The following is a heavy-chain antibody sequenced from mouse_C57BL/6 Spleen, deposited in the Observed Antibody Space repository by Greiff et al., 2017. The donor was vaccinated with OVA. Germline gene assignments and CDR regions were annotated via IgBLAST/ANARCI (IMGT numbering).Heavy chain of an antibody. J-gene: IGHJ3*01. V-gene: IGHV3-6*01. CDR2: ISYDGSN. Sequence: VQLKESGPGLVKPSQSLSLTCSVTGYSITSGYYWNWIRQFPGNKLEWMGYISYDGSNNYNPSLKNRISITRDPSKNQFFLKLNSVTTEDTATYYCAREGLLRLAYWGQGTLVTVSA. CDR3: AREGLLRLAY. D-gene: IGHD1-2*01. CDR1: GYSITSGYY.